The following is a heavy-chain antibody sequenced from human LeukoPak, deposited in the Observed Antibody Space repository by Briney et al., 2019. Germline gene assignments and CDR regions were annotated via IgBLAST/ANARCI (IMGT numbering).Heavy chain of an antibody. CDR2: ISRDSGTI. J-gene: IGHJ4*02. Sequence: RGSLRLSCTASGFVFSDYSMNWVRQAPGKGLEWLSYISRDSGTIYYADSVKGRFTISRDNARNSLFLQMSRLRAEDTAVYYCASLPGAVAVDYWGQGTLVTVSS. CDR1: GFVFSDYS. V-gene: IGHV3-48*01. CDR3: ASLPGAVAVDY. D-gene: IGHD6-19*01.